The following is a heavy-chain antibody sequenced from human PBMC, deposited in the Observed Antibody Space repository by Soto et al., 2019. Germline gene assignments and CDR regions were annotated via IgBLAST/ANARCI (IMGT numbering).Heavy chain of an antibody. CDR2: IYSGGRT. V-gene: IGHV3-53*02. CDR1: GFIVSSSY. Sequence: DVQLVETGGGLIQPGRSLRLACAASGFIVSSSYMSWVRQAPGKGLEWVSVIYSGGRTYYADSVKGRFTISRDNSKNTLYLQMNSLSAEDTAVYYCARCSGWYGQCYCACWGQGTLVTVSS. CDR3: ARCSGWYGQCYCAC. J-gene: IGHJ4*02. D-gene: IGHD6-13*01.